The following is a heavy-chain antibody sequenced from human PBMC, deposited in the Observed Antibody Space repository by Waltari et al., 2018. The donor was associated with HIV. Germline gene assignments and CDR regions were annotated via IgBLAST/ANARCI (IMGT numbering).Heavy chain of an antibody. CDR3: VGGTRTILPYPGWDL. V-gene: IGHV3-48*01. Sequence: EVQLVESGGKLVQPVGSLRLSCAASGFTLSNYSMNWVRQAPEKGLEWVSHISSSSTTMYLSECVKGRFTISRDNIKTSLQLQMNNLRVDDTALDCCVGGTRTILPYPGWDLWGQGALVTVSS. J-gene: IGHJ4*02. D-gene: IGHD1-26*01. CDR1: GFTLSNYS. CDR2: ISSSSTTM.